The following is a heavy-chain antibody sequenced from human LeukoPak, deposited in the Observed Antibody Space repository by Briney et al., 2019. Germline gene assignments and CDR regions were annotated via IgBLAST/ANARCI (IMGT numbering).Heavy chain of an antibody. CDR3: AKDVSGNAYYYYGMDV. CDR1: GFTFSSYA. V-gene: IGHV3-23*01. Sequence: GGSLRLSCAASGFTFSSYAMSWVRQAPGKGLEWVSAISGSGGSTYYADSVKGRFTISRDNSKNTLYLQMNRLRAEDTAVYYCAKDVSGNAYYYYGMDVWGQGTTVTVSS. D-gene: IGHD1-1*01. J-gene: IGHJ6*02. CDR2: ISGSGGST.